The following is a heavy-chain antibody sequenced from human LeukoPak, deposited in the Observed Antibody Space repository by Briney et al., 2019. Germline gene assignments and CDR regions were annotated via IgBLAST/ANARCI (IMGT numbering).Heavy chain of an antibody. CDR2: ITTNGGRT. CDR1: GFTFASYG. V-gene: IGHV3-23*01. CDR3: AIMHGYYDGTGYWVQ. J-gene: IGHJ1*01. Sequence: GGSLRLSCAASGFTFASYGMSWVRQAPGKGREWVSFITTNGGRTSYADSVEGRFTISRDNPRNTLYMQMNSLRDEDTAVYYCAIMHGYYDGTGYWVQWGQGTLVTVSS. D-gene: IGHD3-22*01.